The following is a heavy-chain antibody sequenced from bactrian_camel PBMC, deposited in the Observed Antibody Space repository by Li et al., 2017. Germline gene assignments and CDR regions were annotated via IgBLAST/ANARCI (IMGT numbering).Heavy chain of an antibody. Sequence: HVQLVESGGDSVQAGGSLRLSCQVSENRDKYACMGWFRQAPGKDLEWVSRISSGGGMTYYADSVKGRFTISQDNAKNTVYLQMNSLKSEDTALYYCATIAPWYDGMDYWGAGTQVTVS. D-gene: IGHD1*01. J-gene: IGHJ7*01. CDR1: ENRDKYAC. V-gene: IGHV3S63*01. CDR2: ISSGGGMT.